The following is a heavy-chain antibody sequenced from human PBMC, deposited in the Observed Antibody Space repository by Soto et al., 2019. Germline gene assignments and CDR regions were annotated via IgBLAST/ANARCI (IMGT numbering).Heavy chain of an antibody. D-gene: IGHD6-19*01. V-gene: IGHV1-69*06. Sequence: QVQLVQSGAAVKKPGSSVKVSCKASGGTFSSYAISWVRQAPGQGLEWMGGIIPIFGTANYAQKFQGRVTITADKSTSTAYMVLSSMRSADTAVYYCARETVAGTESNWFARCGQGTLVTVSS. J-gene: IGHJ5*02. CDR1: GGTFSSYA. CDR2: IIPIFGTA. CDR3: ARETVAGTESNWFAR.